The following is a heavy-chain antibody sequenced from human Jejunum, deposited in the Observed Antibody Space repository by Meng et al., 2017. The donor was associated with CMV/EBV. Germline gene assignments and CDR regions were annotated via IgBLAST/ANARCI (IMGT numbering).Heavy chain of an antibody. Sequence: VQVVGSVGCLVKPGGSLRLFCIGSGFTLSSYNMNWVRQAPGKGLEWVSSISSSSRYINYADSVKGRFTISRDNAKNSLYLQMNSLRVEDTAIYYCARDIDHWGQGTLVTVSS. J-gene: IGHJ5*02. CDR3: ARDIDH. CDR1: GFTLSSYN. CDR2: ISSSSRYI. V-gene: IGHV3-21*01.